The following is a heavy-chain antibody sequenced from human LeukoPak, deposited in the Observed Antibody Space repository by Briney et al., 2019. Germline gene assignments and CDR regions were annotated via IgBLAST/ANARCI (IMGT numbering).Heavy chain of an antibody. Sequence: VASVKVSCKASGYTFTSYDITWVRQAPGQGLEWMGWISDHNGNTNYAQKLQGRVTMTTDTSTSTAYMELRSLRSDDTAVYYCARVTVTYGYYFDYWGQGTLVTVSS. V-gene: IGHV1-18*01. CDR2: ISDHNGNT. D-gene: IGHD4-17*01. CDR3: ARVTVTYGYYFDY. CDR1: GYTFTSYD. J-gene: IGHJ4*02.